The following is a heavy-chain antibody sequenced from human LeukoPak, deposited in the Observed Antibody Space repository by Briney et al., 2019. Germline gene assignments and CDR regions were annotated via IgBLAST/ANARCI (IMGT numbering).Heavy chain of an antibody. Sequence: GGSLRLSCAASGFTFCTFAFSWVRQAPGKGLEWVSSITGDDSTYYADSVKGRFTISRDTPSNTLYLQMNSLRAEDTALYYCAKGHYDFRDYWGQGTLVTVSS. V-gene: IGHV3-23*01. J-gene: IGHJ4*02. CDR2: ITGDDST. CDR3: AKGHYDFRDY. D-gene: IGHD3-3*01. CDR1: GFTFCTFA.